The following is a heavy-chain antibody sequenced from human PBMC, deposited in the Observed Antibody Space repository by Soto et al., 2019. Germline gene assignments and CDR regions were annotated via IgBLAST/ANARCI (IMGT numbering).Heavy chain of an antibody. CDR3: ASPVEIPYYYCGMDV. V-gene: IGHV1-69*06. Sequence: QVQLVQSGPEVKKPGSSVTVSCKASGGTFSSYAISWVRQAPGQGLEWMGGIIPIFGTANYAQKFQGRVTITADKSTSTAYMELSRLRSEDTAVYYCASPVEIPYYYCGMDVWGQGTTVTVSS. D-gene: IGHD2-21*01. J-gene: IGHJ6*02. CDR2: IIPIFGTA. CDR1: GGTFSSYA.